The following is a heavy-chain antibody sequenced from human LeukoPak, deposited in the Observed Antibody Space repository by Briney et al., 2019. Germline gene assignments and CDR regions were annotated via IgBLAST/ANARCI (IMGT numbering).Heavy chain of an antibody. CDR1: GFTFSSYW. CDR2: IRQDGGEK. CDR3: ARDSLVIKDAFDI. D-gene: IGHD3-9*01. Sequence: PGGSLRLSCAASGFTFSSYWMSWVRQAPGKGLEWVANIRQDGGEKYYVDSVKGRFTISRDNAKNSLYLQMNSLRAEDTAVYYCARDSLVIKDAFDIWGQGTMVTVSS. V-gene: IGHV3-7*01. J-gene: IGHJ3*02.